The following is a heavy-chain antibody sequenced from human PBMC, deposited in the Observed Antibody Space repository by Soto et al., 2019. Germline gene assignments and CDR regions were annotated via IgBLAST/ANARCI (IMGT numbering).Heavy chain of an antibody. Sequence: ASVKVSCKASGYTFTSYAMHWVRQAPGQRLEWKGWINADKGNTKYTQKIQGRVTINRDTSASTAYMELSSLSFEDTVVYYCARSIVVVTALDYWGQGTLVTVSS. CDR2: INADKGNT. J-gene: IGHJ4*02. D-gene: IGHD2-21*02. V-gene: IGHV1-3*01. CDR1: GYTFTSYA. CDR3: ARSIVVVTALDY.